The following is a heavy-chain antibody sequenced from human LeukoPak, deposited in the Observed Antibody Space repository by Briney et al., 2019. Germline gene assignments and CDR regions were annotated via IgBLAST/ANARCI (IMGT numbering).Heavy chain of an antibody. CDR1: RGTFSSYG. CDR3: ASSNIAVAVPTYIDY. J-gene: IGHJ4*02. V-gene: IGHV1-69*06. Sequence: ASVKVSCKASRGTFSSYGISWVRQAPGQGLEWMGGIIPIFGTAYYAQNFHDRVTITADKSTSTAYMELSSLRSEDTAVYYCASSNIAVAVPTYIDYWGQGTLVTVS. CDR2: IIPIFGTA. D-gene: IGHD6-19*01.